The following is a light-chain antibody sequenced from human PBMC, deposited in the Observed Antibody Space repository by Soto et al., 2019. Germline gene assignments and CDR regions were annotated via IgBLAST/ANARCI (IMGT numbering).Light chain of an antibody. CDR3: HQYGISPPT. CDR2: GVS. CDR1: QSVSGSD. V-gene: IGKV3-20*01. J-gene: IGKJ1*01. Sequence: EVVLTQSPGTLSLSPGERATLSCRASQSVSGSDLAWYQHKPGQAPRLLISGVSNRAIGTPDRFSGSGSGTDFTLTISSLEPEDFAVFYCHQYGISPPTFGPGTKVDIK.